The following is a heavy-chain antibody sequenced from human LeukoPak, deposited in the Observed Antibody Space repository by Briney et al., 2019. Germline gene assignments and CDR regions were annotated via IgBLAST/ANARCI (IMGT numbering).Heavy chain of an antibody. V-gene: IGHV3-21*01. D-gene: IGHD3-10*01. CDR2: ISSSSYI. J-gene: IGHJ4*02. CDR3: ARGRLYYGSGTWGY. CDR1: GFTFSSYG. Sequence: GGSLRLSCAASGFTFSSYGMHWVPQAPGKGLEWVSSISSSSYIYYPDSVKGRFTISRDNAKNSLYLQINSLRAGDTAVYYCARGRLYYGSGTWGYWGQGTLVTVSS.